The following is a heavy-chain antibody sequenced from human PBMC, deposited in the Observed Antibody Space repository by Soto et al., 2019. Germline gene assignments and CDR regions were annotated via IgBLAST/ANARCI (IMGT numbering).Heavy chain of an antibody. CDR3: ARVFGVTAVVTDAFNI. V-gene: IGHV1-3*01. D-gene: IGHD2-21*02. Sequence: ASVKVSCKASGYPFTNYAMHWVRLAPGQRLEWMGWINAANGNTQYSQKFQGRVSISTDTSASTAYLELPSLRSEDTAGDYCARVFGVTAVVTDAFNIWGQGTLVTVSS. CDR1: GYPFTNYA. J-gene: IGHJ3*02. CDR2: INAANGNT.